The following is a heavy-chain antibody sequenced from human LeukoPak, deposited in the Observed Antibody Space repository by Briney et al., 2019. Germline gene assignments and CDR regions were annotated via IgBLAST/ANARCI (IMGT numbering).Heavy chain of an antibody. J-gene: IGHJ4*02. CDR2: IYYSGST. CDR1: GGSISSYY. D-gene: IGHD2-21*02. Sequence: PPETLSLTCTVSGGSISSYYWSWIRQPPGKGLEWIGYIYYSGSTNYNPSLKSRVTISVDTSKNQFSLKLSSVTAADTAVYYCARHGSTDYFDYWGQGTLVTVSS. CDR3: ARHGSTDYFDY. V-gene: IGHV4-59*08.